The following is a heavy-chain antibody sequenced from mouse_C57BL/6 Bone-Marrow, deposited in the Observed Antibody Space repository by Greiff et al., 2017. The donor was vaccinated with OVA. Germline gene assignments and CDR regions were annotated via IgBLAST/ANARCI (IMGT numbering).Heavy chain of an antibody. CDR3: ARALYYSNSWFAY. J-gene: IGHJ3*01. Sequence: QVQLQQPGAELVMPGASVKLSCKASGYTFTSYWMHWVKQRPGQGLEWIGELDPSDSYTNSNQKFKGKSTLTVDTSSSTAYMQLSSLTSEDSAVYYCARALYYSNSWFAYWGQGTLVTVSA. V-gene: IGHV1-69*01. CDR1: GYTFTSYW. CDR2: LDPSDSYT. D-gene: IGHD2-5*01.